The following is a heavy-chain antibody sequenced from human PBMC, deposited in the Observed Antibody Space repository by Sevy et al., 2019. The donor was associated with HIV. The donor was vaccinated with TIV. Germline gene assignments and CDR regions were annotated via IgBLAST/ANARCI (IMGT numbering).Heavy chain of an antibody. CDR1: GFTFSKYW. J-gene: IGHJ4*02. Sequence: GGSLRLSCAASGFTFSKYWMGWVRQAPGKGLEWVANIKHDAGQKDYVDSVKGRFTISRDNAKNSLYLQMNSLRAEDTAVYFCARDDGNYYFHYWGQGTLVTVSS. CDR2: IKHDAGQK. D-gene: IGHD1-7*01. CDR3: ARDDGNYYFHY. V-gene: IGHV3-7*01.